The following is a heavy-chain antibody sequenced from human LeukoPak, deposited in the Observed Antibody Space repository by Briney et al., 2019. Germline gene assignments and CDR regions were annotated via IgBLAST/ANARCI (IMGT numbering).Heavy chain of an antibody. Sequence: GGSLRLSCAASGFTFSSYWMSWVRQAPGKGLEWVANIKQDGSEKYYVDSVKGRFTISRDNAKNSLYLQMNSLRAEDTAVYYCARGWQPQLKVFDYWGQGTLVTVSS. CDR1: GFTFSSYW. CDR3: ARGWQPQLKVFDY. D-gene: IGHD2-15*01. CDR2: IKQDGSEK. J-gene: IGHJ4*02. V-gene: IGHV3-7*01.